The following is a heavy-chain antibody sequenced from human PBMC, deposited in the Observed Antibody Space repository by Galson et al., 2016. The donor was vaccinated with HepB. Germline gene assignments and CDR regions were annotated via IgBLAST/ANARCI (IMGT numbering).Heavy chain of an antibody. V-gene: IGHV3-9*01. CDR2: INWNSGRI. J-gene: IGHJ4*02. Sequence: SLRLSCAASGFTFDDYAMHWVRQPPGKGLEWVSGINWNSGRILYAYSVKGRFTISRDNAKKSLYLQMNSLRAEDTAFYYCTRETTALTTSSRFYYFDFWGQGTLVTVSS. CDR1: GFTFDDYA. D-gene: IGHD4-17*01. CDR3: TRETTALTTSSRFYYFDF.